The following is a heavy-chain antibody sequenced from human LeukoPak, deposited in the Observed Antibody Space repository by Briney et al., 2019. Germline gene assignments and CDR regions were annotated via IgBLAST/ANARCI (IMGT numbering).Heavy chain of an antibody. CDR2: IFYSGTT. J-gene: IGHJ4*02. CDR3: ARTYCSGGSCHFDY. CDR1: GGSVRSYY. V-gene: IGHV4-59*08. Sequence: PSETLSLTCTVPGGSVRSYYWSWIRQHPGKGLEWVGYIFYSGTTDSNPSLKSRVTISVDTSKNQFSLKLSSVTAADTAVYYCARTYCSGGSCHFDYWGQGTLVTVSS. D-gene: IGHD2-15*01.